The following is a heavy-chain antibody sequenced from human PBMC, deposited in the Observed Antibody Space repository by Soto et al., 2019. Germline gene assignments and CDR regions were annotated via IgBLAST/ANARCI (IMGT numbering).Heavy chain of an antibody. J-gene: IGHJ4*02. CDR2: ISSSSRTI. CDR3: ARDKGRSPLDY. V-gene: IGHV3-48*01. CDR1: GFTFSSYS. D-gene: IGHD2-15*01. Sequence: EVQLVESGGGLVQHGGSLRLSCAASGFTFSSYSMNWARQAPGKGLEWISYISSSSRTIYYPDSVKGRFTISRDNAKNSLYLQMNSLRAEDKAVYYCARDKGRSPLDYWGQGTLVTVSS.